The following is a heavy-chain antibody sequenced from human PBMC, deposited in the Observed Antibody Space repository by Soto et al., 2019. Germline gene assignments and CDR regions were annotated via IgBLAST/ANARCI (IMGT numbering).Heavy chain of an antibody. CDR3: ARFLWFGELFLYGMDV. J-gene: IGHJ6*02. V-gene: IGHV3-9*01. D-gene: IGHD3-10*01. Sequence: PGGSLRLSCAASGFTFDDYAMHWVRQAPGKGLEWVSGISWNSGSIGYADSVKGRFTISRDNSKNTLYLQMNTLRAEDTAVYYCARFLWFGELFLYGMDVWGQGTTVTVSS. CDR2: ISWNSGSI. CDR1: GFTFDDYA.